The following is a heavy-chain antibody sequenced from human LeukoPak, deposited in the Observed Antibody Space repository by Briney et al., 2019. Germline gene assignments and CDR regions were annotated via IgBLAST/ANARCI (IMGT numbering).Heavy chain of an antibody. CDR2: ISRNSSYI. CDR3: ARPPSITLIVVHDAFDI. CDR1: GFTFSSYS. J-gene: IGHJ3*02. V-gene: IGHV3-21*01. Sequence: PGGSLRLSCAASGFTFSSYSMNWVRQTPGKGLEWVSSISRNSSYIYYADSVKGRFTISRDNAKNSLYLQMNSLRAEDTAVYYCARPPSITLIVVHDAFDIWGQGTMVTVSS. D-gene: IGHD3-22*01.